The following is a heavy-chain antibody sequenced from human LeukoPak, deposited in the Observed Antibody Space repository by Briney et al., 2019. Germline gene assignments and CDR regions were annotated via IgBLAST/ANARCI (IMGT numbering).Heavy chain of an antibody. V-gene: IGHV3-33*01. CDR1: GFTFNSYG. CDR2: IWYDGSNK. D-gene: IGHD5-18*01. CDR3: ARPYDTARADY. J-gene: IGHJ4*02. Sequence: GGSLRLSCAASGFTFNSYGMHWVRQAPGKGLEWVAVIWYDGSNKYYADSVKGRFTISRDNAKNSLYLQMNSLRAEDTAVYYCARPYDTARADYWGQGTLVTVSS.